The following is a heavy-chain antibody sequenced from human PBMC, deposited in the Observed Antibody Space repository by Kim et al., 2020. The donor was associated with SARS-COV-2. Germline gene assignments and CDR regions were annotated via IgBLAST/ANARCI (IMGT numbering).Heavy chain of an antibody. J-gene: IGHJ4*02. CDR1: GYTFSKHY. CDR2: INIGGGNA. CDR3: ARQGKGVIPFDH. V-gene: IGHV1-46*01. Sequence: ASVKVSCKASGYTFSKHYLHWVRQAPGQGPEWMGIINIGGGNAIYARKFEGRVTMTRDTSTTTVFMELSSLTSEDTALYYCARQGKGVIPFDHWGQGTLVAVSS. D-gene: IGHD2-21*01.